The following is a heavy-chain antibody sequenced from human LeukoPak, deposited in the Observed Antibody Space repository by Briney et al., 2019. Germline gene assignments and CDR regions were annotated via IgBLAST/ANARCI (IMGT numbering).Heavy chain of an antibody. CDR3: ARLYYHGSGSPPY. CDR2: IYENGGTT. CDR1: GFTFRSHA. J-gene: IGHJ4*02. Sequence: PGGSLRLSCVGSGFTFRSHAMSWVRQAPEKGLEFVSGIYENGGTTYYADSVKGRFTISRDNSQNTLYLQMSGLRAGDTAVYYCARLYYHGSGSPPYWGQGTLVTVSS. D-gene: IGHD3-10*01. V-gene: IGHV3-23*01.